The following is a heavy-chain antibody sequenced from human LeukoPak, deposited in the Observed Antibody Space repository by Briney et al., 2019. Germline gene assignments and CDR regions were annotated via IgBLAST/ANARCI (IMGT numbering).Heavy chain of an antibody. CDR3: ARNHLSDLLFFDY. J-gene: IGHJ4*02. Sequence: GPVKVSCKASGSTFTSYGISWVRQAPGQGLEWMGWISAYNGNTNYAQKLQGRVTMTTDTSTSTAYMELRSLRSDDTAVYYCARNHLSDLLFFDYWGQGTLVTVSS. CDR1: GSTFTSYG. V-gene: IGHV1-18*01. CDR2: ISAYNGNT. D-gene: IGHD3-10*01.